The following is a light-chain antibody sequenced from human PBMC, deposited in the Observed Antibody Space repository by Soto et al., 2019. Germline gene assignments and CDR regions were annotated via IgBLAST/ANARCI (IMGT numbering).Light chain of an antibody. Sequence: EIVLTQSPATLSLSPGERATLSCRASQSVSSYLAWYQQKPGQAPRLLIYDASNRATGIPARFSGSGSGTDFTLTIISLEPEDFAVYYCQQRSNWPPKLTFGGGTTVEIK. V-gene: IGKV3-11*01. CDR1: QSVSSY. CDR2: DAS. CDR3: QQRSNWPPKLT. J-gene: IGKJ4*01.